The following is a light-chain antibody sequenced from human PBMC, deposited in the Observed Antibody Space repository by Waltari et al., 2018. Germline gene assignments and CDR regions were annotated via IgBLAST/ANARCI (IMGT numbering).Light chain of an antibody. CDR2: DAS. Sequence: EIVLTQSPATLSVSPGERATPSCRASQSVSSYLAWYQQKPGQAHRLLIYDASNRATGIPARFSGSGSGTDFTLTISSLEPEDFAVYYCQQRSNWPRTFGQGTKVEIK. J-gene: IGKJ1*01. V-gene: IGKV3-11*01. CDR3: QQRSNWPRT. CDR1: QSVSSY.